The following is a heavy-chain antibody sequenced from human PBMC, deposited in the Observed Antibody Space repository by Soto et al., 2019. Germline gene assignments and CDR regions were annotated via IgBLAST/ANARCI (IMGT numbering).Heavy chain of an antibody. CDR1: GGSISSGGYY. J-gene: IGHJ2*01. Sequence: SETLSLTCTVSGGSISSGGYYWSWIRQHPGKGLEWIGYIYYSGSTYYNPSLKSRVTISVDTSKNQFSLKLSSVTAADTAVYYCARDQREIGYCSGGSCYSAGYFDLWGRGTLVTVSS. CDR3: ARDQREIGYCSGGSCYSAGYFDL. CDR2: IYYSGST. V-gene: IGHV4-31*03. D-gene: IGHD2-15*01.